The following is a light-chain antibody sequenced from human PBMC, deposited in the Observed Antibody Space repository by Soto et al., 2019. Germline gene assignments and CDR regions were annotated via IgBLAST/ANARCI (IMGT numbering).Light chain of an antibody. Sequence: QSVLTQPPSASGTPGQRVTISCSGSSSNIGSNYVFWYQQLPGTAPKLLIYRNNQRPSVVPDRFSGSKSGTSASLAISVLRSEDEADYYCAAWDDSLSGLYVFGTGTKVTVL. CDR3: AAWDDSLSGLYV. CDR2: RNN. CDR1: SSNIGSNY. J-gene: IGLJ1*01. V-gene: IGLV1-47*01.